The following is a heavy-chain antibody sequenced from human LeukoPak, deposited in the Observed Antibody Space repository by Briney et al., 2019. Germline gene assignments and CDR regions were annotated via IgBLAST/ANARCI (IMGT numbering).Heavy chain of an antibody. Sequence: SVKVSCKASGGTFSSYAISWVRQAPGQGLEWMGGIIPIFGTANYAQKFQGRVTITADESTSTAYMELSSLRSEDTAVYYCARAKDGGSSWYRGLDPWGQGTLVTVSS. D-gene: IGHD6-13*01. CDR3: ARAKDGGSSWYRGLDP. V-gene: IGHV1-69*13. J-gene: IGHJ5*02. CDR2: IIPIFGTA. CDR1: GGTFSSYA.